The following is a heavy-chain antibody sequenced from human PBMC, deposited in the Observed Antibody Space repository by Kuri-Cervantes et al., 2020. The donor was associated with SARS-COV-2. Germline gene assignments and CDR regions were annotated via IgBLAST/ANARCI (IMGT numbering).Heavy chain of an antibody. V-gene: IGHV3-11*06. CDR3: ARDYCSSTSCYTYYYYGMDV. CDR2: ISSSSSYT. CDR1: GFTFSDYY. D-gene: IGHD2-2*02. Sequence: GESLKISCAASGFTFSDYYMSWIRQAPGKGLEWVSYISSSSSYTNYADSVKGRFTISRDNAKKSVYLQMNSLEADDTAVYYCARDYCSSTSCYTYYYYGMDVWGQGTTVTVSS. J-gene: IGHJ6*02.